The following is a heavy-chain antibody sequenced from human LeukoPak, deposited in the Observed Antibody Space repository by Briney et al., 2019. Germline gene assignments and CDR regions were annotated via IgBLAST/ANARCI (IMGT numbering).Heavy chain of an antibody. Sequence: SETLSLTCTVSGGSISSYYWSWIRQPPGKGLEWIGYIYTSGSTNYNPSLKSRVTISVDTSKNQFSLKLSSVTAADTAVYYCARGRIAAARPFDYWGQGTLVTVSS. V-gene: IGHV4-4*09. CDR2: IYTSGST. CDR1: GGSISSYY. J-gene: IGHJ4*02. CDR3: ARGRIAAARPFDY. D-gene: IGHD6-13*01.